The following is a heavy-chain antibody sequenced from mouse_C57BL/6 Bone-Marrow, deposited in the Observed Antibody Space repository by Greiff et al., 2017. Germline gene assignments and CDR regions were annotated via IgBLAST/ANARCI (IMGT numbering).Heavy chain of an antibody. Sequence: QVQLQQPGAELVKPGASVKMSCKASGYPFTSYWLTWVKQRPGQGLEWIGDIYPGSGSTNYNEKFKSKATLTVDTSSSTAYMQLSSLTSEDSAVYYCARWNTTEDDYWGQGTTLTVSS. V-gene: IGHV1-55*01. D-gene: IGHD1-1*01. CDR1: GYPFTSYW. J-gene: IGHJ2*01. CDR2: IYPGSGST. CDR3: ARWNTTEDDY.